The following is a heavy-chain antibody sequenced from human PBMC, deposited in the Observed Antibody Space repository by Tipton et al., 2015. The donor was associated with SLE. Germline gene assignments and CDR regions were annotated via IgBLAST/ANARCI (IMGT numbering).Heavy chain of an antibody. V-gene: IGHV3-11*01. CDR2: ISVSGSNI. D-gene: IGHD3-22*01. Sequence: LSLTCAASGFTFSDHYMNWIRQAPGKGLEWISYISVSGSNIHYADSVKGRFTISRDNAEKSLYLQMSSPRAEDTAVYYCATYDSEPHDAFDIWGQGTMVTVSS. J-gene: IGHJ3*02. CDR1: GFTFSDHY. CDR3: ATYDSEPHDAFDI.